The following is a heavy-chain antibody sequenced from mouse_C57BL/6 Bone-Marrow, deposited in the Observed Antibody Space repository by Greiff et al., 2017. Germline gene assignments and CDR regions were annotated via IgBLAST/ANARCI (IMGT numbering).Heavy chain of an antibody. J-gene: IGHJ4*01. CDR2: ISSGGSYT. D-gene: IGHD1-1*01. V-gene: IGHV5-6*01. CDR1: GFTFSSYG. Sequence: EVKAVESGGDLVKPGGSLKLSCAASGFTFSSYGMSWVRQTPDKRLEWVATISSGGSYTYYPDSVKGRFTISRDNATNTLYLQMSSLKSEDTAMYYCARHGNYVPYYAMDYWGQGTSVTVSS. CDR3: ARHGNYVPYYAMDY.